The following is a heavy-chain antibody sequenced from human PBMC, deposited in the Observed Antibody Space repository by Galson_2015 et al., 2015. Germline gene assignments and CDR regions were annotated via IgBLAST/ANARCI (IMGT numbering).Heavy chain of an antibody. Sequence: CAISGDSVSSNSAAWNWIRQSPSRGLEWLGRTYYRSKWYNDYAVSVMSRITINPDTSKNQFSLQLNSVTPEDTAVYYCARVAGGYNYGTRFDHWGQGTLVTVSS. CDR2: TYYRSKWYN. CDR3: ARVAGGYNYGTRFDH. D-gene: IGHD5-18*01. V-gene: IGHV6-1*01. CDR1: GDSVSSNSAA. J-gene: IGHJ4*02.